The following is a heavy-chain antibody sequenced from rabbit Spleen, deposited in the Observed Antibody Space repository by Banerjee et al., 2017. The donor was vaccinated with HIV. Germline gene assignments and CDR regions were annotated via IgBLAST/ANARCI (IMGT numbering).Heavy chain of an antibody. Sequence: QEQLKETGGGLVQPGGSLKLSCKASGFDFSSYGVNWVRQAPGKGLEWIACIAAGSGGTTYYANWAKGRFTISKTSSTTVTLQMTSLTAADTATYFCARFYAGYGDFGYAAMWGPGTLVTVS. J-gene: IGHJ4*01. CDR1: GFDFSSYG. D-gene: IGHD7-1*01. CDR3: ARFYAGYGDFGYAAM. V-gene: IGHV1S45*01. CDR2: IAAGSGGTT.